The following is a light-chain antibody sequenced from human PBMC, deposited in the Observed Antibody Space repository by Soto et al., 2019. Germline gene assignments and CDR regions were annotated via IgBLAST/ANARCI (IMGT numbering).Light chain of an antibody. V-gene: IGKV3-15*01. CDR2: GAS. CDR3: QQYNNWRGT. Sequence: EIVMTQSPATLSVSPGERATLSCRASQSVSSNLAWYQQKPGQAPRLLIYGASTRATGIPARFGGSRSATEFTLTISSLQSEDFAVYYCQQYNNWRGTFGQGTKVEIK. CDR1: QSVSSN. J-gene: IGKJ1*01.